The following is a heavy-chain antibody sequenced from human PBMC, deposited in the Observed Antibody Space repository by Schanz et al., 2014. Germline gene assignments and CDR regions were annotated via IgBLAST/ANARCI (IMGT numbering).Heavy chain of an antibody. CDR2: INTSGGSR. CDR1: GFSFSTHA. Sequence: EVQLVESGGGLVQPGGSLRLSCAASGFSFSTHAMSWVRQAPGQGLEWVSGINTSGGSRYYADSVKGRFIISRDNSKNTLFLQMDSLRGDDAALYYCVAAQSDYGEFELDYWGQGTLVSVSS. J-gene: IGHJ4*02. CDR3: VAAQSDYGEFELDY. D-gene: IGHD4-17*01. V-gene: IGHV3-23*04.